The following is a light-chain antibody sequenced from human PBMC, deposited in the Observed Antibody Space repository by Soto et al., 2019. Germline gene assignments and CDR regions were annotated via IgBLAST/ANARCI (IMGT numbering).Light chain of an antibody. J-gene: IGLJ1*01. V-gene: IGLV2-14*01. CDR1: SSYIRGYDY. CDR2: EVS. Sequence: QPVLTQPPSVSGSPGQSITISCTGTSSYIRGYDYVSWYQQHPGKAPKLMIYEVSNRPSGVSHRFSGSKSGNTASLTISGLQADDEGDYYCSSYTSSSTYVFGTGTKVTVL. CDR3: SSYTSSSTYV.